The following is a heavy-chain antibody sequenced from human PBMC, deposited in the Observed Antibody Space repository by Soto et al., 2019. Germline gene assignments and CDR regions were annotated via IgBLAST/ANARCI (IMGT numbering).Heavy chain of an antibody. Sequence: GGSLRLSCAASGFSFSSYAMSWVRQAPGKGLEWVSSISGGGDSTYYADSVKGRFTVSRDNSKNTLFLQMNSLRAEDTAVYYCGKGAVLDVWGQGTTVTVSS. CDR2: ISGGGDST. CDR3: GKGAVLDV. V-gene: IGHV3-23*01. D-gene: IGHD3-10*01. J-gene: IGHJ6*02. CDR1: GFSFSSYA.